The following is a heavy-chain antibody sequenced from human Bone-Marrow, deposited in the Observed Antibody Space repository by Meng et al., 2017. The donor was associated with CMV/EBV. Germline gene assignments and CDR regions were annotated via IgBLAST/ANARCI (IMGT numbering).Heavy chain of an antibody. CDR2: IIPILGIA. J-gene: IGHJ4*02. Sequence: SVKVSCKASGYTFTGYYMHWVRQAPGQGLEWMGRIIPILGIANYAQKFQGRVTITADKSTRTAYMELSSLRSEDTAVYYCASDLDIVVVPAAIRWWGVDYWGQGKLVNVAS. CDR1: GYTFTGYY. CDR3: ASDLDIVVVPAAIRWWGVDY. V-gene: IGHV1-69*02. D-gene: IGHD2-2*01.